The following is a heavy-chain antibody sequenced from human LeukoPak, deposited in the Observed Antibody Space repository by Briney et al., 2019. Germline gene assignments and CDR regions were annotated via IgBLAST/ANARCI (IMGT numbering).Heavy chain of an antibody. CDR1: GGSFSGYY. Sequence: SETLSLTCAVYGGSFSGYYWSWIRQPPGKGLEWIGEINHSGSTNYNPSLKSRVTISVDTSKNQFSLKLSSVTAADTAVYYCARGIVVVAQLGYYYYYMDVWGKGTTVTISS. CDR2: INHSGST. J-gene: IGHJ6*03. V-gene: IGHV4-34*01. CDR3: ARGIVVVAQLGYYYYYMDV. D-gene: IGHD2-15*01.